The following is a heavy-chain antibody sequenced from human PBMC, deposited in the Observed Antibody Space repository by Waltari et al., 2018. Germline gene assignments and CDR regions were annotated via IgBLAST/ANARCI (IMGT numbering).Heavy chain of an antibody. V-gene: IGHV5-51*01. D-gene: IGHD6-25*01. CDR3: AKGGIPNWFDP. CDR1: GYRFSSDW. Sequence: EVQLVQSGAEVKKPGESLKISCKASGYRFSSDWIVWVRQMPGTGLEWLGMMSPGDSDTRYSPSFEGQVTISADKFINTAYLMLKSLKTSDTAMYYCAKGGIPNWFDPWGQGTLVTVSS. CDR2: MSPGDSDT. J-gene: IGHJ5*02.